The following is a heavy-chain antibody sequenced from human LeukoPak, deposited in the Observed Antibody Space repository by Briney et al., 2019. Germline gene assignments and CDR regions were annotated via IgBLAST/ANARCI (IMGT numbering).Heavy chain of an antibody. CDR2: INSDGSGT. D-gene: IGHD1/OR15-1a*01. Sequence: PGGSLRLSCAGSGFTFSSYWMHWVRQAPGKGLVWVSRINSDGSGTSFADSVKGRFTISRDNAKNTLYLQMNSLRAEDTAVYYCARGRAGNWEQPFYYYMDVWGKGTTVAVSS. CDR1: GFTFSSYW. J-gene: IGHJ6*03. CDR3: ARGRAGNWEQPFYYYMDV. V-gene: IGHV3-74*01.